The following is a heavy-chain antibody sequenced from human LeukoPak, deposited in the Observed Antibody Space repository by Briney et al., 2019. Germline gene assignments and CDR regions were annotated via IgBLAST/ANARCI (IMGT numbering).Heavy chain of an antibody. Sequence: GASVKVSCKASGYTFTSYGISWVRQAPGQGLEWMGWISAYSGNTNYAQKLQGRVTMTTDTSTSTAYMELRSLRSDDTAVYYCAREVGSSWQDYYGMDVWGQGTTVTVSS. V-gene: IGHV1-18*01. CDR1: GYTFTSYG. D-gene: IGHD6-13*01. J-gene: IGHJ6*02. CDR2: ISAYSGNT. CDR3: AREVGSSWQDYYGMDV.